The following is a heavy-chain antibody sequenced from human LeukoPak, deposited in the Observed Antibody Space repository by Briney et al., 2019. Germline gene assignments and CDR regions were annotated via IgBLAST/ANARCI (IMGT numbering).Heavy chain of an antibody. CDR1: GGSFSGYY. D-gene: IGHD3-22*01. CDR2: IYYSGST. V-gene: IGHV4-34*01. J-gene: IGHJ4*02. Sequence: PSETLSLTCAVYGGSFSGYYWGWIRQLPGKELEWIGSIYYSGSTYYNPSLKSRVTISVDTSKNQFSLKLSSVTAADTAVYYCARVRYDSSGYFPPYYFDYWGQGTLVTVSS. CDR3: ARVRYDSSGYFPPYYFDY.